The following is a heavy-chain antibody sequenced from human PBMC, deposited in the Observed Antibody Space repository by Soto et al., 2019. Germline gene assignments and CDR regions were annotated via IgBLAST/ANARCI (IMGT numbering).Heavy chain of an antibody. V-gene: IGHV4-39*01. Sequence: SETLSLTCTVSGGSISSSSYYWGWIRQPPGKGLEWIGSIYYSGSTYYNPSLKSRVTISVDTSKNQFSLKLCSVTAADTTVYCCDRHQDIVVVVAAFDYWGKGILVTVCS. J-gene: IGHJ4*02. CDR2: IYYSGST. D-gene: IGHD2-15*01. CDR1: GGSISSSSYY. CDR3: DRHQDIVVVVAAFDY.